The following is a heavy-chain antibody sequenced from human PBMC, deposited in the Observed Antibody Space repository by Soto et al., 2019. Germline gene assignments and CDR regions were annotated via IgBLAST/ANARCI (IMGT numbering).Heavy chain of an antibody. Sequence: QVQLQQWGAGLLKPSETLSLTCAVYGGSFSDYYWSWIRQPPGKGLEWIGEILHTGNTNYNPSLKSRVTVSVDTSKNQLSLEMNSVTAADTAMYYCARALGSFDIWGQGTMVTVSS. V-gene: IGHV4-34*12. D-gene: IGHD3-16*01. CDR1: GGSFSDYY. J-gene: IGHJ3*02. CDR3: ARALGSFDI. CDR2: ILHTGNT.